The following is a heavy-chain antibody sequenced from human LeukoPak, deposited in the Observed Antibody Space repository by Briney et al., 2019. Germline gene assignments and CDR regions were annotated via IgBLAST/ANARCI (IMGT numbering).Heavy chain of an antibody. CDR1: GGTFSSYA. V-gene: IGHV1-69*04. Sequence: SVKVSRKASGGTFSSYAISWVRQAPGQGLEWMGRIIPILGIANYAQKFQGRVTITADKSTSTAYMELSSLRSEDTAVYYCARVSLDYGDYELGYWGQGTLVTVSS. D-gene: IGHD4-17*01. J-gene: IGHJ4*02. CDR2: IIPILGIA. CDR3: ARVSLDYGDYELGY.